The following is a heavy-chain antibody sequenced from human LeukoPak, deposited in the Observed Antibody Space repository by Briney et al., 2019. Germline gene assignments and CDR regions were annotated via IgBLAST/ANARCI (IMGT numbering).Heavy chain of an antibody. V-gene: IGHV3-53*01. Sequence: VGSLRLSCAASGFTVSSNYMSWVRQAPGKGLEWVSVIYSGGSTYYADSVKGRFTISRDNSKNTLYLQMNSLRAEDTAVYYCARDTVGAIDYWGQGTLVTVSS. CDR3: ARDTVGAIDY. CDR1: GFTVSSNY. D-gene: IGHD3-3*01. CDR2: IYSGGST. J-gene: IGHJ4*02.